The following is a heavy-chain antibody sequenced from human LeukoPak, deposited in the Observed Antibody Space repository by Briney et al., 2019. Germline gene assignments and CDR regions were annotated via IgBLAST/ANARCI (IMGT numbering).Heavy chain of an antibody. CDR2: INAYTGDT. J-gene: IGHJ5*02. CDR1: GYTFGSYG. D-gene: IGHD3-16*02. V-gene: IGHV1-18*01. CDR3: ARSRLRLGELSYWYDP. Sequence: ASVKVSCKASGYTFGSYGITWVRQAPGQGLEWMGWINAYTGDTNYAEKLQGRVTMTTGTSTTTAYMELKSLRSDDTAVYYCARSRLRLGELSYWYDPWGQGTLVTVSS.